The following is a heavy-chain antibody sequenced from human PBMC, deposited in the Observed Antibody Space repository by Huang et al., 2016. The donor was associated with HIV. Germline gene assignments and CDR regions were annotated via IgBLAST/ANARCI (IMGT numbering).Heavy chain of an antibody. Sequence: EVQLVESGGGLVQSGGSLRLSCAAFGFTVSSNYMTWVRQASGKGLEWVSVIYSGGRTYYADSVKGRFTLSRDNSKNTIYLQMNSLNAEDTAVYYCARETSRRGTRNYSMDVWGQGTTVTVSS. D-gene: IGHD3-16*01. V-gene: IGHV3-53*01. CDR1: GFTVSSNY. J-gene: IGHJ6*02. CDR3: ARETSRRGTRNYSMDV. CDR2: IYSGGRT.